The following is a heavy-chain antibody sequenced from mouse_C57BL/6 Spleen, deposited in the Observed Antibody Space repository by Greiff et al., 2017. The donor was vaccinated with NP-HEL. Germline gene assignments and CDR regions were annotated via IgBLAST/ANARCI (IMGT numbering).Heavy chain of an antibody. D-gene: IGHD2-4*01. CDR3: VIGIYYDYDGFAY. Sequence: EVQLQQSGGGLVQPKGSLKLSCAASGFSFNTYAMNWVRQAPGKGLEWVARIRSKSNNYATYYADSVKDRFTISRDDSESMLYLQMNNLKTEDTAMYYCVIGIYYDYDGFAYWGQGTLVTVSA. CDR2: IRSKSNNYAT. V-gene: IGHV10-1*01. CDR1: GFSFNTYA. J-gene: IGHJ3*01.